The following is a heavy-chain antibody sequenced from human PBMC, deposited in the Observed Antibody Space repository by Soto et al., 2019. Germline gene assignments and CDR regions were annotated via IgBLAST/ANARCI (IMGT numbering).Heavy chain of an antibody. CDR3: AHIPNYYQYDWFDP. V-gene: IGHV2-5*02. CDR1: GFSLTTRGVG. D-gene: IGHD3-16*01. J-gene: IGHJ5*02. Sequence: QITLKESGPTLVKPTQTLTLTCTFSGFSLTTRGVGVGWIRQPPGKALECLALIYWDDDKRYSPSLQGRLSITKDTSKLQVVLTMTNVDPVDTATYYCAHIPNYYQYDWFDPWGQGTLVSVSS. CDR2: IYWDDDK.